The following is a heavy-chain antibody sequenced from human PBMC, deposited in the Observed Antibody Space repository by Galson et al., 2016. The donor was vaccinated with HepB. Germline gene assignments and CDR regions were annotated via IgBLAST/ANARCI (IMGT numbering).Heavy chain of an antibody. CDR3: AIRVGSHSDLSTVAFDI. Sequence: QSGAEVKKPGESLKISCKGSGYSFTTYWVAWVRQMPGKGLELMGIIYPVDSDTSYSSAFQGKVTISADTSIHTAHLQWSSLKASDTAIYLCAIRVGSHSDLSTVAFDIWGQGTVVTVSS. D-gene: IGHD2-21*02. CDR1: GYSFTTYW. J-gene: IGHJ3*02. CDR2: IYPVDSDT. V-gene: IGHV5-51*03.